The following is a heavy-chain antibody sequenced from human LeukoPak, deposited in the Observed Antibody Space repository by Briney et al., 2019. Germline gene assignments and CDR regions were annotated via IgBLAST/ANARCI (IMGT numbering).Heavy chain of an antibody. Sequence: GGSLRLSCAASGFTFSISSYAMSCVRQAPGKGLEWVLAISGSGGSTYYADSVKGRFTVSRDNSKNTLYLQMNSVRAEDTDVYYCVKGAYSSGWYGDYWGQGTLVTVSS. J-gene: IGHJ4*02. D-gene: IGHD6-19*01. CDR1: GFTFSISSYA. V-gene: IGHV3-23*01. CDR3: VKGAYSSGWYGDY. CDR2: ISGSGGST.